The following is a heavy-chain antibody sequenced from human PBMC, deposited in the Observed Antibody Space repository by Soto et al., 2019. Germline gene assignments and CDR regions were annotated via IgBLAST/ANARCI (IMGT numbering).Heavy chain of an antibody. CDR1: GFIFGNYM. V-gene: IGHV3-23*01. Sequence: EVQLLESGGGLVQPGESLRLSCAVSGFIFGNYMMTWVRQAPGKGLEWVSTIRDSGDSTYYADSVKGRFTISRDNFXXTXXLQRDSLGAEDTAVYYCAPHVYCSGGSCHYDAFDIRGQGAMVTVSS. D-gene: IGHD2-15*01. J-gene: IGHJ3*02. CDR3: APHVYCSGGSCHYDAFDI. CDR2: IRDSGDST.